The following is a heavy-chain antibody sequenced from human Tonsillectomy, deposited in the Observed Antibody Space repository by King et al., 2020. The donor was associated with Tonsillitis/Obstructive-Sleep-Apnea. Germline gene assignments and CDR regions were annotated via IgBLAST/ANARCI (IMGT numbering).Heavy chain of an antibody. CDR2: IYHSGGT. V-gene: IGHV4-4*02. CDR3: ARGKLGVYTLYYFDY. J-gene: IGHJ4*02. D-gene: IGHD2-8*02. Sequence: LQLQESGPGLVKPSGTLSLTCAVSGGSISSRNWWSWVRQPPGKGRSWIGEIYHSGGTNYNPSLKSRVTLSVDKSKNQFSLKLSSVTAADTVVYYCARGKLGVYTLYYFDYWGQGTLVTVSS. CDR1: GGSISSRNW.